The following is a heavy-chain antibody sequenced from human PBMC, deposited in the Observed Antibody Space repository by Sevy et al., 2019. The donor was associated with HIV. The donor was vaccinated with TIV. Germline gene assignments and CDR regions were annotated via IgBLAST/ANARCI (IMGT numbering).Heavy chain of an antibody. Sequence: ASVKVSCKASGYTFTTYYIHWVRQAPGQGLEWMGLIDPSGSTRYAQKFQGRVSMTGDTSTTTLYMELSSLTSEDTAVYYGARDRDLSGSYLEYYYYAMDVWGQGTTVTVS. D-gene: IGHD1-26*01. J-gene: IGHJ6*02. CDR2: IDPSGST. V-gene: IGHV1-46*01. CDR3: ARDRDLSGSYLEYYYYAMDV. CDR1: GYTFTTYY.